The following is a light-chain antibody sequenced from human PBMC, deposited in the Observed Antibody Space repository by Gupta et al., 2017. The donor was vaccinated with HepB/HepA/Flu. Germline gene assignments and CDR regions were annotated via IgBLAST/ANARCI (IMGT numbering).Light chain of an antibody. CDR1: KLGDKY. Sequence: SYELTQPPSVSVSPGQTASITCSGDKLGDKYACWYQQKPGQAPVLVIYKDSNRPSGIPERFSGSNSGNTATLTISGTQAMDEADYYCQAWDISTVVFGGGTKLTVL. CDR3: QAWDISTVV. J-gene: IGLJ2*01. V-gene: IGLV3-1*01. CDR2: KDS.